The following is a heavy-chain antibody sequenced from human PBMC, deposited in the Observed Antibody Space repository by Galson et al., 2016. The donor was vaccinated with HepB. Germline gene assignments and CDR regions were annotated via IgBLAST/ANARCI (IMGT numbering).Heavy chain of an antibody. CDR2: INQSGRT. CDR1: GGSFNDYF. D-gene: IGHD1-14*01. J-gene: IGHJ4*02. Sequence: SETLSLTCGVFGGSFNDYFWSWIRQSPEKGLEWIGEINQSGRTNYNPPLTSRVRISLDTSKRQFYLNLTSVTAADSAMYYCARAFYRPFDYWGPGTLVTVSS. V-gene: IGHV4-34*01. CDR3: ARAFYRPFDY.